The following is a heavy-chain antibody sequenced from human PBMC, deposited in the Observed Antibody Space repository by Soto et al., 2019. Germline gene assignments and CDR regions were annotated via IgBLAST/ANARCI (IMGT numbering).Heavy chain of an antibody. D-gene: IGHD2-21*01. V-gene: IGHV3-23*01. CDR1: GFTFSDYA. Sequence: LRLSCAASGFTFSDYAMAWVRQAPGKGLEWVSSASGSGSGTYYADSVKGRFTISRDNSKNTLFLHMTNLRAGDTALYFCAKGRPGVAAAPDSWGQGTLVTVSS. CDR2: ASGSGSGT. J-gene: IGHJ4*02. CDR3: AKGRPGVAAAPDS.